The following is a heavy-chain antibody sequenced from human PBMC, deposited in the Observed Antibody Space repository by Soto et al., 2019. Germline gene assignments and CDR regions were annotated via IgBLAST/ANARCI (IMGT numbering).Heavy chain of an antibody. D-gene: IGHD2-2*01. V-gene: IGHV1-2*02. CDR2: TNPNSGDT. Sequence: ASVKVSCKASGYTFTGYYMHWVRQAPGQGLEWMGWTNPNSGDTHYAQKFQGRVTMTRDTSISTAYMELSSLRSDDTAVYYCARERDCSSTSCDFDYWGQGTLVTVSS. CDR3: ARERDCSSTSCDFDY. CDR1: GYTFTGYY. J-gene: IGHJ4*02.